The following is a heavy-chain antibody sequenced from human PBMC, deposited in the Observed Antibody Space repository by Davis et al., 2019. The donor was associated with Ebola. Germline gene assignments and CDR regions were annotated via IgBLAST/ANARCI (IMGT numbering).Heavy chain of an antibody. CDR2: KRYVGRNE. V-gene: IGHV3-30*02. CDR1: GFTLSVYS. D-gene: IGHD5-18*01. Sequence: GESLKISCAASGFTLSVYSIHWVRQAPGKGLEWVAFKRYVGRNEYYADSVKGRFTISSDHSKNTLYLQMNSLRAEDTAVYYWAQEATWIQLWLLGYWGQGTLVTVSS. CDR3: AQEATWIQLWLLGY. J-gene: IGHJ4*02.